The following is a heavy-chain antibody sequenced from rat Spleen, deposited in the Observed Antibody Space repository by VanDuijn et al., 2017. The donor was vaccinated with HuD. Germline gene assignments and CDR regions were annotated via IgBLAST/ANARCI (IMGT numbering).Heavy chain of an antibody. CDR1: GFTFNNYG. V-gene: IGHV5-29*01. CDR3: ARHGYNSYFDY. J-gene: IGHJ3*01. D-gene: IGHD1-9*01. Sequence: EVQLVESGGGLVQPGRSLRLSCAASGFTFNNYGMAWVRQAPTKGLEWVAAISYDGITTYYRDSVRGRFTISSDNAKTTLYLQMGSLRSEDTATYYCARHGYNSYFDYWGQGTLVTVSS. CDR2: ISYDGITT.